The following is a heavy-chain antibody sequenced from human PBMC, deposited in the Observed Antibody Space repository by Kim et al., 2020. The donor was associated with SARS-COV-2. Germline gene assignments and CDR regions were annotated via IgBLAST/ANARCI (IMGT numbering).Heavy chain of an antibody. CDR1: GYTFTSYG. V-gene: IGHV1-18*01. Sequence: ASVKVSCKASGYTFTSYGISWVRQAPGQGLEWMGWISAYNGNTNYAQKLQGRVTMTTDTSTSTAYMELRSLRSDDTAVYYCARDHIDYYDSSGYPADYYYGMDVWGQGTTVTVSS. CDR3: ARDHIDYYDSSGYPADYYYGMDV. J-gene: IGHJ6*02. CDR2: ISAYNGNT. D-gene: IGHD3-22*01.